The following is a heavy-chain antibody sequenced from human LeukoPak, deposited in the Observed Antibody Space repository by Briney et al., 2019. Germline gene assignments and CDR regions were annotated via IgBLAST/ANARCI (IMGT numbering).Heavy chain of an antibody. V-gene: IGHV3-23*01. Sequence: GGSLRLSCAASGFTFSSYGMSWVRQAPGKGLEWVSAISGSGGSTDYADSVKGRFTVSRDNSKNTLYLQMNSLRAEDTAVFYCATFGSGSRRTNSFDYWGQGTLVIVSS. J-gene: IGHJ4*02. CDR2: ISGSGGST. CDR1: GFTFSSYG. CDR3: ATFGSGSRRTNSFDY. D-gene: IGHD3-10*01.